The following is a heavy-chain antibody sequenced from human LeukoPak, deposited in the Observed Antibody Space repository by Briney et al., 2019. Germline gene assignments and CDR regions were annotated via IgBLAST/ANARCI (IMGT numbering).Heavy chain of an antibody. CDR1: GFTFTSYW. CDR3: AGSGWQVYFDY. Sequence: GGSLRLSCAASGFTFTSYWMSWVRQAPGKGLEWVANIKQDGNERYYVDSVKGRFTISRDNAKNSLYLQMNSLRADDTGVYYCAGSGWQVYFDYWAREPWSPSPQ. J-gene: IGHJ4*02. D-gene: IGHD6-19*01. CDR2: IKQDGNER. V-gene: IGHV3-7*01.